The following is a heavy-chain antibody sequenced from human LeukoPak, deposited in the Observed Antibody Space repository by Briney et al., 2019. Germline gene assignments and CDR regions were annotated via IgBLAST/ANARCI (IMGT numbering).Heavy chain of an antibody. CDR3: ARIVTAVDGQDWLDP. J-gene: IGHJ5*02. V-gene: IGHV1-69*06. Sequence: ASVNVFCEASGGTFSSYSISCVRQASGQGLEGVGGIIPILGRANYAQKFQGRVTITADKSTSTAYMELSSLRSEDTAVYYCARIVTAVDGQDWLDPWGQGTMVTVSS. CDR1: GGTFSSYS. D-gene: IGHD6-19*01. CDR2: IIPILGRA.